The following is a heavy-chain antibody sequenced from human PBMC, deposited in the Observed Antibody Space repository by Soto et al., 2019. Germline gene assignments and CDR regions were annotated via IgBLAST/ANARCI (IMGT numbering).Heavy chain of an antibody. Sequence: SCAASGFTFNIYCMHWVRQAPDKGLEWVALISYDGSNQYYADSVKGRFTISRDNSKNTLFLQMNSLRADDTAVYYCAKDQASGQGSFDSWGQGTLVTVSS. CDR1: GFTFNIYC. CDR3: AKDQASGQGSFDS. CDR2: ISYDGSNQ. J-gene: IGHJ4*02. V-gene: IGHV3-30*18.